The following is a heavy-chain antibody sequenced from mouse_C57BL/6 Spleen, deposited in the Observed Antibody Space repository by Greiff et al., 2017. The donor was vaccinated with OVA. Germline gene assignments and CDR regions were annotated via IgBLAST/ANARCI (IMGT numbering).Heavy chain of an antibody. J-gene: IGHJ4*01. CDR2: ISYDGSN. V-gene: IGHV3-6*01. CDR3: ARDGDYDAMDY. Sequence: EVQLQESGPGLVKPSQSLSLTCSVTGYSITSGYYWNWIRQFPGNKLEWMGYISYDGSNNYNPSLKNRISITRDTSKNQFFLKLNSVTTEDTDTYYCARDGDYDAMDYWGQGTSVTVSS. CDR1: GYSITSGYY.